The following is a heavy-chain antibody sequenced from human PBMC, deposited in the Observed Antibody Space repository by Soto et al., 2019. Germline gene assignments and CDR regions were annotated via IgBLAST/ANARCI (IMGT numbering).Heavy chain of an antibody. D-gene: IGHD3-10*01. CDR3: ARFRGSYGMDV. V-gene: IGHV1-69*02. J-gene: IGHJ6*02. CDR1: GGTFSSYT. Sequence: QVKLVQSGAEVKKPGSSVKVSCKASGGTFSSYTISWVRQAPGQGLEWMGRIIPILGIANYAQKFQGRVTITADKSTSTAYRELSSLRSEDTAVYYCARFRGSYGMDVWGQGTTVTVSS. CDR2: IIPILGIA.